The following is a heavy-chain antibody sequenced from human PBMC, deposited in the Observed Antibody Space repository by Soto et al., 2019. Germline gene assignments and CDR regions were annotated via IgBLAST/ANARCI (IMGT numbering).Heavy chain of an antibody. V-gene: IGHV1-58*01. CDR3: AAANLRYSGSDYDLFDY. Sequence: QMQLVQSGPEVKKPGTSVKVSCKASGFTFTSSAVQWVRQARGQRLEWIGWIVVGSGNTNYAQKFQERVTIARDMSTSTAYMELSSLRSEDTAVYYCAAANLRYSGSDYDLFDYWGQGTLVTVSS. CDR1: GFTFTSSA. D-gene: IGHD1-26*01. J-gene: IGHJ4*02. CDR2: IVVGSGNT.